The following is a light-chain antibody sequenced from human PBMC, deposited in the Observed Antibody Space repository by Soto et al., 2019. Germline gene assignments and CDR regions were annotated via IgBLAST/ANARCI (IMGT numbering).Light chain of an antibody. Sequence: QSVLTQPASVSGSPGQSITISCTGTSSDVGTYNLVSWYQQLPGKVPKVMISEVSKRPSGVSNRFSGSKSGTTASLTISGLQAEDEADYYCCSYAGSGTYVFGPGTKLTVL. CDR1: SSDVGTYNL. J-gene: IGLJ1*01. V-gene: IGLV2-23*02. CDR2: EVS. CDR3: CSYAGSGTYV.